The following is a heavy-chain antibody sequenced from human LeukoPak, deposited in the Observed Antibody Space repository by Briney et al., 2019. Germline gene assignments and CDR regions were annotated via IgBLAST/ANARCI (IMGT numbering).Heavy chain of an antibody. J-gene: IGHJ4*02. V-gene: IGHV3-48*02. D-gene: IGHD2-15*01. CDR2: VSSGSRST. CDR1: GLTFSSYS. CDR3: ARDPRYCSGGSCYYFEY. Sequence: GGSLRLSCAASGLTFSSYSMNWVRQAPGKGLEWVSYVSSGSRSTYYADSVKGRFTISRDNAKNSLYLQMNSLRDEDTAVYYCARDPRYCSGGSCYYFEYWGQGTLVTVSS.